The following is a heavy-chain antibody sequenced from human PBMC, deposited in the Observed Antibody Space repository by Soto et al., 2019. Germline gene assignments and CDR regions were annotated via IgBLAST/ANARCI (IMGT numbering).Heavy chain of an antibody. CDR3: ARPLEDCWSGYSTGSGSLFYY. D-gene: IGHD3-3*01. V-gene: IGHV3-7*01. CDR2: IKQDGSEK. J-gene: IGHJ4*02. Sequence: PGGSLRLSCAASGFTFSSYWMSWVRQAPGKGLEWVANIKQDGSEKYYVDSVKGRFTISRDNAKNSLYLQMNSLRAEDTAVYYCARPLEDCWSGYSTGSGSLFYYWGQGTLVTVSS. CDR1: GFTFSSYW.